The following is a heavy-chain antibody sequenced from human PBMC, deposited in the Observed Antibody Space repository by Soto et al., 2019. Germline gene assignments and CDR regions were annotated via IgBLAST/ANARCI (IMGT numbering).Heavy chain of an antibody. CDR2: IIPIFGTA. CDR1: GSTFRSYA. CDR3: ARDPLGYCSGGSCSTVSDAFDI. V-gene: IGHV1-69*13. D-gene: IGHD2-15*01. Sequence: GAPVKVSRKASGSTFRSYAISWVRPAPGQRAEWKGGIIPIFGTANYAQKFQGRVTITADESTSTAYMELSSLRSEDTAVYYCARDPLGYCSGGSCSTVSDAFDIWGQGTMVTVSS. J-gene: IGHJ3*02.